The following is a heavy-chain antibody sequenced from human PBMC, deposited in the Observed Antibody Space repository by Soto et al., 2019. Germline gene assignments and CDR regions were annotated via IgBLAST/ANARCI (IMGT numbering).Heavy chain of an antibody. Sequence: PSETLSLACRVSGGSVSSDTHYWICMRQPPWKPLELIGFIYSSGSTNYNPSLKSRVTMSVDTSKNQFSLRLRSVIVADTAVYHCAKFVRSCGGTTCYTRADVWGQGTTVTVSS. V-gene: IGHV4-61*01. CDR3: AKFVRSCGGTTCYTRADV. CDR2: IYSSGST. CDR1: GGSVSSDTHY. D-gene: IGHD2-15*01. J-gene: IGHJ6*02.